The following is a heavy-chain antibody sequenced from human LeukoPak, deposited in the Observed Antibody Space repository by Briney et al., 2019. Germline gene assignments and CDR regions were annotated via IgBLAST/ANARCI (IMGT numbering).Heavy chain of an antibody. J-gene: IGHJ4*02. D-gene: IGHD4-17*01. CDR2: IYYSGST. V-gene: IGHV4-59*01. Sequence: SETLSLTCTVSGGSISSYYWSWIRQPPGKGLEWIGYIYYSGSTNYNPSLKSRVTISVDTSKNQFSLKLSSVTAADTAVYYCARDSTYGDYVCWGQGTLVTVSS. CDR3: ARDSTYGDYVC. CDR1: GGSISSYY.